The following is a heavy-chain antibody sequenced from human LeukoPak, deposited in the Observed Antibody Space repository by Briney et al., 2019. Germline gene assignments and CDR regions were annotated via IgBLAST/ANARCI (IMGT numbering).Heavy chain of an antibody. CDR3: ARGRKFGVVTPFDY. CDR2: IIPIFGTA. J-gene: IGHJ4*02. CDR1: GGTFSSYA. Sequence: ASVKVSCKASGGTFSSYAISWVRQAPGQGLEWMGGIIPIFGTANYAQKFQGRVTITTDESTSTAYMELSSLRSEDTAVYYCARGRKFGVVTPFDYWGQGTLVTVSS. D-gene: IGHD3-3*01. V-gene: IGHV1-69*05.